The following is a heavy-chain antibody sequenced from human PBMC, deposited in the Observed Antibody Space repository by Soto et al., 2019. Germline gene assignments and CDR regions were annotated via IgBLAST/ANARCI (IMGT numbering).Heavy chain of an antibody. CDR1: GDSVSSNSAA. Sequence: KTSETLSLTCAISGDSVSSNSAAWNWIRQSPSRGLEWLGRTYYRSKWYNDYAVSVKSRITINPDTSKNQFSLQLNSVTPEDTAVYYCARIRARITDSYYYYGMDVWGQGTTVTVSS. CDR3: ARIRARITDSYYYYGMDV. V-gene: IGHV6-1*01. D-gene: IGHD3-3*01. J-gene: IGHJ6*02. CDR2: TYYRSKWYN.